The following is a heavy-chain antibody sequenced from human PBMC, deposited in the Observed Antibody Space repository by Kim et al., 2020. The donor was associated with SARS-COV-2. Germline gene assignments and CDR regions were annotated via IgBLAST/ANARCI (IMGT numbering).Heavy chain of an antibody. CDR3: ARRYISGWYSPLGY. CDR2: MYFSSGST. J-gene: IGHJ4*02. V-gene: IGHV4-39*01. D-gene: IGHD6-19*01. Sequence: SETLSLTCSVSGDSISRKSYYWDWIRQPPGKGLEWIGTMYFSSGSTYYNPSLNSRVTISGDTSKNQLSLKVTSVTAADTALYYCARRYISGWYSPLGYWGPGTLVTVSS. CDR1: GDSISRKSYY.